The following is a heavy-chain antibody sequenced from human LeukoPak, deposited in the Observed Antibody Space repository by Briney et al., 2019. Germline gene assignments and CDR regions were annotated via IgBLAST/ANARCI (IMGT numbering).Heavy chain of an antibody. CDR1: GFTFTNAW. Sequence: PGGSLRLSCAASGFTFTNAWMSWVRQAPRNGLEWVGRIKSKTDGGTTEYAAPVKGRFTISRDDSKNTLYLQMISLKSEDTAVYYCTVAEDVWGKGTTVIISS. J-gene: IGHJ6*03. V-gene: IGHV3-15*01. D-gene: IGHD2-15*01. CDR2: IKSKTDGGTT. CDR3: TVAEDV.